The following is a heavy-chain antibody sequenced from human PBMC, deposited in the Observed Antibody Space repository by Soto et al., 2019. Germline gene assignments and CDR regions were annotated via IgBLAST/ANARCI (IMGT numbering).Heavy chain of an antibody. CDR1: GYSISSGYY. D-gene: IGHD6-19*01. V-gene: IGHV4-38-2*02. Sequence: SETLSLTCTVSGYSISSGYYWGWIRQPPGKGLEWIGSIYHSGSTYYNPSLKSRVTISVDTSKNQFSLKLSSVTAADTAVYYCARGKAVAGNWFDPWGQGTLVTVSS. J-gene: IGHJ5*02. CDR3: ARGKAVAGNWFDP. CDR2: IYHSGST.